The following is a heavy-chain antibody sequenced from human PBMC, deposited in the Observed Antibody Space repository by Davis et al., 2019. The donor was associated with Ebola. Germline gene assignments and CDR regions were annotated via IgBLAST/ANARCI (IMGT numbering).Heavy chain of an antibody. V-gene: IGHV4-34*01. J-gene: IGHJ4*02. CDR1: GQSFRDYY. CDR2: INHSGST. D-gene: IGHD2-2*01. CDR3: ASPHQIRCKDYFDL. Sequence: PSETLSLTCAVIGQSFRDYYWGWIRQPPGKGLEWIGDINHSGSTYYNPSLKSRVTISIDTSRHQFSLKLTSVTAADTAVYYCASPHQIRCKDYFDLWGQGTLVTVSS.